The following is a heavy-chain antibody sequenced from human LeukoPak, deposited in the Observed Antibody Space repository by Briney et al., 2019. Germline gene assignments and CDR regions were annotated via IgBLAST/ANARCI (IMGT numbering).Heavy chain of an antibody. CDR3: ARAPMHTFGGVIVLFDY. V-gene: IGHV1-18*01. CDR2: ISAYNVNT. CDR1: GYTFTSYG. J-gene: IGHJ4*02. D-gene: IGHD3-16*02. Sequence: ASVKLSCKASGYTFTSYGISWVRQAPGQGLEWMGGISAYNVNTNYAQKLQGRVTMTTDTSTSTAYSELTRLRPDDTGVYYCARAPMHTFGGVIVLFDYWGQGTMVTVCS.